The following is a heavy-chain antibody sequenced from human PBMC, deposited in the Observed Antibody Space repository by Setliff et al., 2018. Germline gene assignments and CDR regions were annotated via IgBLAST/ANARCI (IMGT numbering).Heavy chain of an antibody. CDR1: GFTFSTYA. V-gene: IGHV3-23*01. Sequence: GGSLRLSCAASGFTFSTYAMSWVRQAPGKGLEWVSSISDSSGSTYYADAVKGRLTISRDNSKNTLYLQMNSLRADDTAVYYCAKTAHHYESSGSAPIDYWGQGTLVTVSS. D-gene: IGHD3-22*01. J-gene: IGHJ4*02. CDR3: AKTAHHYESSGSAPIDY. CDR2: ISDSSGST.